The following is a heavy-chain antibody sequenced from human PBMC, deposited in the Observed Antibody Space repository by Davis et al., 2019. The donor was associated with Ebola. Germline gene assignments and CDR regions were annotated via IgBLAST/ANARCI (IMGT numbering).Heavy chain of an antibody. Sequence: SETLSLTCAVYGGSFSGYYWSWIRQPPGKGLEWIGEINHSGSTNYNPSLKSRVTISVDTSKNQFSLKLSSVTAADTAVYYCARGGLRFLEWVLYGMDGLGQGTTVTVSS. CDR2: INHSGST. V-gene: IGHV4-34*01. CDR1: GGSFSGYY. CDR3: ARGGLRFLEWVLYGMDG. J-gene: IGHJ6*02. D-gene: IGHD3-3*01.